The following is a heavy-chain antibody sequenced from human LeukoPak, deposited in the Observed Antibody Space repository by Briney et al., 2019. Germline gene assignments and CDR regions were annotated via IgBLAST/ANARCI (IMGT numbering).Heavy chain of an antibody. J-gene: IGHJ6*03. CDR1: GFTFSSYE. V-gene: IGHV4-34*01. CDR2: IHHSGST. CDR3: ARHLNYYYMDV. Sequence: GSLRLSCAASGFTFSSYEMNWVRQSPGKGLEWIGEIHHSGSTNYNPSLKSRVTISVDTSNNQFSLKLGSVTAADTAVYYCARHLNYYYMDVWGKGTTVTVSS.